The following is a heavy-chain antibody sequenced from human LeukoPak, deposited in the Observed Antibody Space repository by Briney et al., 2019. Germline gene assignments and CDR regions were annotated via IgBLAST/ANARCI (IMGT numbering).Heavy chain of an antibody. D-gene: IGHD6-25*01. CDR1: GGSMSDSIT. V-gene: IGHV4-39*07. J-gene: IGHJ5*02. CDR3: AKVLTAAGLDL. Sequence: PSETLSLTCSVSGGSMSDSITWGWIRQPPGKGLEWLANIHDDGRTAPNPSLRSRLTISQDRSKNQFSLKVSSVTAADTAFYYCAKVLTAAGLDLWGQGILVTVSS. CDR2: IHDDGRT.